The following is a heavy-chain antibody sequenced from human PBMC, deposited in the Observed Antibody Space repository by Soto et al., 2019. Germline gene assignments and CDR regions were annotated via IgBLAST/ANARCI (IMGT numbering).Heavy chain of an antibody. J-gene: IGHJ4*02. CDR1: GESISSSAYY. CDR3: ARQRTTVVTQAYFDH. D-gene: IGHD2-21*02. Sequence: SETLSLTCIVSGESISSSAYYWGWIRQPPGKGLEWIGSIYYSGRTYYNPSFKSRVTISIDTSKNQFSLKLSSVTATDTAVYYCARQRTTVVTQAYFDHWGQGALVTVSS. V-gene: IGHV4-39*01. CDR2: IYYSGRT.